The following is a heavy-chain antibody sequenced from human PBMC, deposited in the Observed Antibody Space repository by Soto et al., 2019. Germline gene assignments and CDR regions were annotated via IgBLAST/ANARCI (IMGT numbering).Heavy chain of an antibody. J-gene: IGHJ5*02. Sequence: QVQLQESGPGLVKPSQTLSLTCTVSVGSIRSDGYYWNWIREHPGKGLECIGYIYYSVSTYYNPSLKSRVSMSVDTSKNQFSLNLSSVTAAETAVYYSARSVFPWGQGTLVTVSS. CDR2: IYYSVST. CDR3: ARSVFP. CDR1: VGSIRSDGYY. V-gene: IGHV4-31*03.